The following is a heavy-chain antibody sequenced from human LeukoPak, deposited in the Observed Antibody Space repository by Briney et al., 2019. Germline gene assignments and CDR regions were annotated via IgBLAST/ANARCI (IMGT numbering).Heavy chain of an antibody. CDR3: ARPMRGSEALFDY. V-gene: IGHV5-51*01. Sequence: GASLKISCKGSGSSFTSYWIGWVRPMPGKGLEWMGIIYPGDSDTRYSPSFQGQVTISADKSISTAYLQWSSLKASDTAMYYCARPMRGSEALFDYWGQGTLVTVSS. CDR1: GSSFTSYW. CDR2: IYPGDSDT. D-gene: IGHD1-26*01. J-gene: IGHJ4*02.